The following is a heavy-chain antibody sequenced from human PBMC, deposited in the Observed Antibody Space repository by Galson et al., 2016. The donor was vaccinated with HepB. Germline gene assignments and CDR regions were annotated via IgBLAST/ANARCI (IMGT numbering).Heavy chain of an antibody. Sequence: ETLSLTCTVSGDSISSSDYYWGWIRQPPGKGLEWIASINYAGSPYYNPSLKDRVTISVDTSKNQFSLKVSSVTAADTAVYYCSRHTSTRGAFDYWGQGRLVTGSS. CDR3: SRHTSTRGAFDY. D-gene: IGHD4/OR15-4a*01. V-gene: IGHV4-39*01. CDR1: GDSISSSDYY. J-gene: IGHJ4*02. CDR2: INYAGSP.